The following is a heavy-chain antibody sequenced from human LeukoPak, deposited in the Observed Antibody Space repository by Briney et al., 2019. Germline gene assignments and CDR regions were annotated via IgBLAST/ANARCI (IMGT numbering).Heavy chain of an antibody. D-gene: IGHD2-2*02. V-gene: IGHV1-46*01. CDR1: GYTFTSYY. J-gene: IGHJ4*02. Sequence: ASVKVSCKASGYTFTSYYMHWVRQAPGQGHEWMGIINPSGGSTSYAQKFQGRVTMTRDMSTSTVYMELSSLRSEDTAVYYCARASRSYTFDYWGQGTLVTVSS. CDR2: INPSGGST. CDR3: ARASRSYTFDY.